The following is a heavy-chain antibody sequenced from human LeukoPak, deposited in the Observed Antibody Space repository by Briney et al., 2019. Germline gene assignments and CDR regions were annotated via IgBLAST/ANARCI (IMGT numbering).Heavy chain of an antibody. J-gene: IGHJ4*02. Sequence: GGSLRLSCAASGFTFSSYGMHWVRQAPGKGLEWVAVIWYDGSNKYYVDSVEGRFTISRDNSENTLYLQMNSLRAEDTAVYYCARAEYNWNLFFDYWGQGTLVTVSS. CDR1: GFTFSSYG. CDR2: IWYDGSNK. CDR3: ARAEYNWNLFFDY. V-gene: IGHV3-33*01. D-gene: IGHD1-1*01.